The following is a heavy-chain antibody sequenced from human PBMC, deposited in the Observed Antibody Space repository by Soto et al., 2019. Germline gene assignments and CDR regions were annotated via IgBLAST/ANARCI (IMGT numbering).Heavy chain of an antibody. V-gene: IGHV1-46*01. CDR2: INPSGGST. CDR3: ATRGKQWLEAFDI. Sequence: ASVKVSCKASGYTFATYYIHWVRQAPGQGLEWMGIINPSGGSTGYAQKFQGRVTMTRDTSTSTVYMELSSLRSEDTAVYYCATRGKQWLEAFDIWGQGTMVTVSS. J-gene: IGHJ3*02. D-gene: IGHD6-19*01. CDR1: GYTFATYY.